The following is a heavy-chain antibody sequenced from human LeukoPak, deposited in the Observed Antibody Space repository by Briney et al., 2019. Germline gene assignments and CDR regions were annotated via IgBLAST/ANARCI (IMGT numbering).Heavy chain of an antibody. Sequence: SETLSLTCTVSGGSISSGDYYWSWIRQPPGKGLEWIGYIYYIGTTYYNPSLKSRVTISVDTSKNQFSLKLSSVTAADTAMYYCARDPFPRIGGRYNNHPYWGQGTLVTVSS. V-gene: IGHV4-30-4*08. D-gene: IGHD1-1*01. J-gene: IGHJ4*02. CDR3: ARDPFPRIGGRYNNHPY. CDR2: IYYIGTT. CDR1: GGSISSGDYY.